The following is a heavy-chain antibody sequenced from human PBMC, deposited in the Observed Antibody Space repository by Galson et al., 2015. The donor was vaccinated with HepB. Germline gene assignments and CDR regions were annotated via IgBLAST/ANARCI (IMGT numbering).Heavy chain of an antibody. CDR3: ARVDCSSTSCYHYYYYGMDV. CDR1: GFTLSSYS. Sequence: SLRLPCAASGFTLSSYSMNWVRQAPGKGLEWVSSISSSSSYIYYADSVKGRFTISRDNAKNSLYLQMNSLRAEDTAVYYCARVDCSSTSCYHYYYYGMDVWGQGTTVTVSS. CDR2: ISSSSSYI. J-gene: IGHJ6*02. D-gene: IGHD2-2*01. V-gene: IGHV3-21*01.